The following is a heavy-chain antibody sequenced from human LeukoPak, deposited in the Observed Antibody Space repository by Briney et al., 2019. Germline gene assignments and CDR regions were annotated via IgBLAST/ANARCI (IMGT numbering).Heavy chain of an antibody. CDR1: GGSFGSYH. CDR3: SRGERGGATRFDY. D-gene: IGHD2-15*01. Sequence: SETLSLTCTISGGSFGSYHWNWIRQPAGKGLEWIGRIYATGITLYDPSLNSRVTMSVDTSRNQFSLKLTSLTAADTAVYYWSRGERGGATRFDYWGQGTLVTVSS. CDR2: IYATGIT. J-gene: IGHJ4*02. V-gene: IGHV4-4*07.